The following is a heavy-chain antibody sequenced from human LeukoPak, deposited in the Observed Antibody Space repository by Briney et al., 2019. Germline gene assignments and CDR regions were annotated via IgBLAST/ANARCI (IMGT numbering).Heavy chain of an antibody. V-gene: IGHV1-18*01. CDR1: GYTFTSYG. CDR2: ISAYNGNT. CDR3: AKAYCGGDCYSNWFDP. J-gene: IGHJ5*02. D-gene: IGHD2-21*02. Sequence: AASVKVSCKASGYTFTSYGISWVRQAPGQGLEWMGWISAYNGNTNYAQKLQGRVTMTTDTSTSTAYMELRSLRSDDTAVYYCAKAYCGGDCYSNWFDPWGQGTLVTVSS.